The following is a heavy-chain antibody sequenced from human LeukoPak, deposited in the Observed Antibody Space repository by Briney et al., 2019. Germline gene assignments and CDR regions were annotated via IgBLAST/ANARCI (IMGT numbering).Heavy chain of an antibody. D-gene: IGHD5-24*01. CDR2: ISYDGSNK. CDR3: ARDRTLHPTINLDY. CDR1: GFTFSSYA. J-gene: IGHJ4*02. V-gene: IGHV3-30-3*01. Sequence: GGSLRLSCAASGFTFSSYAMHWVRQAPGKGLEWVAVISYDGSNKYYADSVKGRFTISRDNTKNTLYLQMNSLRAEDTAVYYCARDRTLHPTINLDYWGQGTLVTVSS.